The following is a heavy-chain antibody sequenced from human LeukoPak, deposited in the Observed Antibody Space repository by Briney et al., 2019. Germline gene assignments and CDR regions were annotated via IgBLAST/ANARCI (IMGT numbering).Heavy chain of an antibody. CDR3: ARENGKVTFDY. CDR1: GFTFSDYY. D-gene: IGHD5-18*01. J-gene: IGHJ4*02. V-gene: IGHV3-11*04. CDR2: ISSSGSTI. Sequence: GGSLRLSCAASGFTFSDYYMSWIRQAPGKGLEWVSYISSSGSTIYYADSVKGRSTISRDNAKNSLYLQMNSPRAEDTAVYYCARENGKVTFDYWGQGTLVTVSS.